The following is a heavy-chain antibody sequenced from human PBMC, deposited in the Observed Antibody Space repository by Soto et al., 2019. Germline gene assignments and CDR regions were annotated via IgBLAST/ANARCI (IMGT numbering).Heavy chain of an antibody. V-gene: IGHV4-30-4*01. Sequence: PSETLSLTCTVSGGSISSGDYYWSWIRQPPGKGLEWIGYIYYSGSTYYNPSLKSRVTISVDTSKNQFSLKLSSVTAADTAVYYCARSAPYYYYYGMDVWGQGTTVT. CDR3: ARSAPYYYYYGMDV. CDR2: IYYSGST. J-gene: IGHJ6*02. CDR1: GGSISSGDYY.